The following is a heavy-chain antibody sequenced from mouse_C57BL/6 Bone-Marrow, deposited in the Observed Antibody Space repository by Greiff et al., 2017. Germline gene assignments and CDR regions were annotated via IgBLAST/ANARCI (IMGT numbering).Heavy chain of an antibody. J-gene: IGHJ3*01. CDR1: GYTFTSYW. Sequence: QVQLQQPGAELVKPGASVKLSCKASGYTFTSYWMHWVKQRPGRGLEWIGRIDPNSGGTKYNQKFKSKATLTVDKPSSTAYMQLRSLPSVDSAVYYCSISLCSWYEAWFAYWGQGTLVTVSA. D-gene: IGHD2-14*01. V-gene: IGHV1-72*01. CDR3: SISLCSWYEAWFAY. CDR2: IDPNSGGT.